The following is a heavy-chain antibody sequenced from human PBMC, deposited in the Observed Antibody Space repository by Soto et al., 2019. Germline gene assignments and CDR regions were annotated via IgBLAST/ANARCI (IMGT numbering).Heavy chain of an antibody. J-gene: IGHJ4*02. CDR3: ARDYGGNSGPGX. CDR1: GFTFNSYG. V-gene: IGHV3-33*01. Sequence: GGSLRLSCAASGFTFNSYGMHWVRQAPGKGLEWVSVIWYDGGNKYYADSVKGRFTISRDNSKNTLYLQMNSLRAEDTAVYYCARDYGGNSGPGXWGRVTMGTVSX. D-gene: IGHD4-17*01. CDR2: IWYDGGNK.